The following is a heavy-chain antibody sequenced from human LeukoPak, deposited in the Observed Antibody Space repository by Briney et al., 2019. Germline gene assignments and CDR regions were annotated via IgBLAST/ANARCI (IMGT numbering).Heavy chain of an antibody. Sequence: PGGSLRLSCAASGFTFSSYSMNWVRQAPGKGLEWISYISSNSKTIYYADSVEDRSTISRDNAKNSLYLLMNSLRVEDTAMYYCVRANCGDERCQLRLGRFDSWGQGTLVTVSS. J-gene: IGHJ4*02. CDR2: ISSNSKTI. D-gene: IGHD2-21*01. CDR3: VRANCGDERCQLRLGRFDS. CDR1: GFTFSSYS. V-gene: IGHV3-48*04.